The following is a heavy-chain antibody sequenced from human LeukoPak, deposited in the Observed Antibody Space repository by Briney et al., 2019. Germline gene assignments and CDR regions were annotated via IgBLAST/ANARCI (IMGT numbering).Heavy chain of an antibody. V-gene: IGHV3-48*03. J-gene: IGHJ4*02. CDR3: ARSARLMKGVVEVTALDD. D-gene: IGHD3-3*01. CDR1: GFTFRSYE. Sequence: GGSLRLSCEDSGFTFRSYEMNWVRQAPGKGPEWIAYISSSGSAFSYADSVKGRFTIARDNAKNSVYLEMNSLRADDTAVYYCARSARLMKGVVEVTALDDWGQGTLVTVSS. CDR2: ISSSGSAF.